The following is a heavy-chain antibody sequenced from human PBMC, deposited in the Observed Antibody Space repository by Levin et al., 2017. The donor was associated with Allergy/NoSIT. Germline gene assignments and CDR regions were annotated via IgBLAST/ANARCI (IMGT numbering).Heavy chain of an antibody. J-gene: IGHJ4*02. Sequence: SETLSLTCTVSGGSISSYYWSWIRQSPGKGLEWIGYIYSTGSTNYNPSPKSRVTISVDTSKNQFSLQLSSVTAADPAVYDCARDGLGRGDPFDYWGQGTLVTVSS. CDR1: GGSISSYY. CDR2: IYSTGST. D-gene: IGHD3/OR15-3a*01. CDR3: ARDGLGRGDPFDY. V-gene: IGHV4-59*01.